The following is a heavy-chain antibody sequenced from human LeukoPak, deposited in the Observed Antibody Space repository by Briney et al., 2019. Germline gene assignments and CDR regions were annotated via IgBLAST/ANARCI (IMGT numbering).Heavy chain of an antibody. CDR2: MNPNSGTT. CDR3: ARAKMTTVTTNAWIDP. CDR1: GYTFTSYD. V-gene: IGHV1-8*01. D-gene: IGHD4-17*01. Sequence: ASVEVSCKASGYTFTSYDINWVRQATGQGLEWMGWMNPNSGTTGYAQKFQGRVTMTRDTSISTVYMELSSLRSEDTAVYYCARAKMTTVTTNAWIDPWGQGTLVTVSS. J-gene: IGHJ5*02.